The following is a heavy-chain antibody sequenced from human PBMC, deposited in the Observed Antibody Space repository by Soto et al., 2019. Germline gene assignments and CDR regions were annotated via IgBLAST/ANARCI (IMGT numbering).Heavy chain of an antibody. CDR1: GYSFTSYW. D-gene: IGHD1-1*01. CDR3: ARYTNDLEEQAPDWFDP. CDR2: IDPSDSYT. V-gene: IGHV5-10-1*01. J-gene: IGHJ5*02. Sequence: AGESLKISCKGSGYSFTSYWISWVRQMPWKGLEWMGRIDPSDSYTNYSPSFQGHVTISADKSISTAYLQWSSLKASDTAMYYCARYTNDLEEQAPDWFDPWGQGTLITV.